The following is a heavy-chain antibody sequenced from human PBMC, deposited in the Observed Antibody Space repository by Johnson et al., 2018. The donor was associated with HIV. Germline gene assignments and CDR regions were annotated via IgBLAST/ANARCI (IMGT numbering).Heavy chain of an antibody. V-gene: IGHV3-66*01. J-gene: IGHJ3*02. CDR2: IYSGGST. CDR1: GFTVSSYY. CDR3: ARDDTWGDAFDI. Sequence: EVLLLESGGGLVQPGGSLRLSCAASGFTVSSYYMSWVRQAPGKGLEWVSVIYSGGSTYYADSVKGRFTISRDNSKNTLYLQMNSLSAEDTAVYYCARDDTWGDAFDIWDQGTMVTVSS. D-gene: IGHD1-26*01.